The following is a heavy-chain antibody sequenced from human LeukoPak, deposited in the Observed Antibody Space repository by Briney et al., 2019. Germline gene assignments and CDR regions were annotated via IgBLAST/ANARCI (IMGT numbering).Heavy chain of an antibody. CDR3: TSGGGTMDF. D-gene: IGHD2-15*01. J-gene: IGHJ4*02. Sequence: GGSLRLSCAASGLTFSDSWMSWVRQAPGKGLESVGRIKSKSEGGTIDYVVPVKGRFTISRDDSTNTVYLQMNSLKTKDTAVYYCTSGGGTMDFWGQGTLVTVSS. V-gene: IGHV3-15*01. CDR2: IKSKSEGGTI. CDR1: GLTFSDSW.